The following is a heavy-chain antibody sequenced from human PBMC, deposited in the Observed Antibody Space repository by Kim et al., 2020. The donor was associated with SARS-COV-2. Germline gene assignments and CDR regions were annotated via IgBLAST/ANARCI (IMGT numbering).Heavy chain of an antibody. J-gene: IGHJ6*02. D-gene: IGHD3-16*02. Sequence: ASVKVSCKVSGYTLTELSMHWVRQAPGKGLEWMGGFDPEDGETIYAQKFQGRVTMTEDTSTDTAYMELSSLRSEDTAVYYCATPGGYDYVWGSYRQDGMDVWGQGTTVTVSS. CDR3: ATPGGYDYVWGSYRQDGMDV. V-gene: IGHV1-24*01. CDR1: GYTLTELS. CDR2: FDPEDGET.